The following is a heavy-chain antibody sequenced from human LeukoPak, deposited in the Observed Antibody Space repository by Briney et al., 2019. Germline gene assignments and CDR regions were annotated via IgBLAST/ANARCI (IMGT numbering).Heavy chain of an antibody. CDR2: INPNSGGT. CDR1: GGTFSSYA. J-gene: IGHJ4*02. CDR3: ARDLGDFWSGYYLDY. Sequence: ASVKVSCKASGGTFSSYAISWVRQAPGQGLEWMGRINPNSGGTNYAQKFQGRVTMTRDTSISTAYMELSRLRSDDTAVYYCARDLGDFWSGYYLDYWGQGTLVTVSS. D-gene: IGHD3-3*01. V-gene: IGHV1-2*06.